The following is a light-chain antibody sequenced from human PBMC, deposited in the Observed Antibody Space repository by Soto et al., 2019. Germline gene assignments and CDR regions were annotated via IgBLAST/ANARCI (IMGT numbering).Light chain of an antibody. CDR3: HHQNNCPPFT. Sequence: IQLTQSPSSLSASVGDRVSITCRASQDIKTYLAWYQQKQGKAPKLLISGTFTLQRGVPSRFNGSGTGTDFTLTISRMQPEDFAAYYCHHQNNCPPFTFGPGTKVDIE. V-gene: IGKV1-9*01. CDR2: GTF. CDR1: QDIKTY. J-gene: IGKJ3*01.